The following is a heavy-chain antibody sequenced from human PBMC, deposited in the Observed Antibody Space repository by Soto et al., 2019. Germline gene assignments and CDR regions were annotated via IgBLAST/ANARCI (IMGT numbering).Heavy chain of an antibody. D-gene: IGHD3-10*01. CDR2: ISYDGSNK. V-gene: IGHV3-30*18. CDR3: AKASHYYYGSGSYYNDAFDI. J-gene: IGHJ3*02. Sequence: GGSLRLSCAASGFTFSSYGMHWVRQAPGKGLEWVAVISYDGSNKYYADSVKGRFTISRDNSKNTLYLQMNSLRAEDTAVYYCAKASHYYYGSGSYYNDAFDIWGQGTMVTVSS. CDR1: GFTFSSYG.